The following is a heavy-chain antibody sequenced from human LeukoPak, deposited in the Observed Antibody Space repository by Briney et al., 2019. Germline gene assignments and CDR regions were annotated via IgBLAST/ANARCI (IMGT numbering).Heavy chain of an antibody. D-gene: IGHD3-10*01. Sequence: SGPALVKPTQPLTLTCTFSGFSLSTSGMCVSWIRQPPGKALEWLARIDWDDDKYYSTSLKTRLTISKDTSKNQVVLTMTNMDPVDTATYYCARNTLVRGVPYFDYWGQGTLVTVSS. CDR2: IDWDDDK. V-gene: IGHV2-70*11. J-gene: IGHJ4*02. CDR3: ARNTLVRGVPYFDY. CDR1: GFSLSTSGMC.